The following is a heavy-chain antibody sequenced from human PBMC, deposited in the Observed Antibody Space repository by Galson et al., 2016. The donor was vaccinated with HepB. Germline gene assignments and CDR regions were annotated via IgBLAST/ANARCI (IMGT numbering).Heavy chain of an antibody. CDR1: GHIFTSQW. V-gene: IGHV5-51*01. CDR3: SILPTVIPAAGWFDP. D-gene: IGHD3-10*01. CDR2: IYPRDSNI. Sequence: QSGAEVKKAGESLKISCKGPGHIFTSQWIGWVRQMPGKGLECIGIIYPRDSNIRYSPSLQGHVTISADKSISTAYLQWSRLKASGSAMYYCSILPTVIPAAGWFDPWGQGTLVTVSS. J-gene: IGHJ5*02.